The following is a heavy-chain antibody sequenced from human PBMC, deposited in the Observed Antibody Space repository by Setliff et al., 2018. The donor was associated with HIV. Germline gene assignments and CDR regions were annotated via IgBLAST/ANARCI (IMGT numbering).Heavy chain of an antibody. Sequence: GGSLRLSCVASGFIFNKYGFSWGRQAPGKGLEWLSSMNFNGGGTRYATSVKGRFTVSRDNARNSLYLDMSGLRPEDTAVYYCARVLLRTNPLYGVASNWFDPWGQGTLVTVSS. V-gene: IGHV3-20*04. CDR3: ARVLLRTNPLYGVASNWFDP. D-gene: IGHD2-8*01. CDR2: MNFNGGGT. CDR1: GFIFNKYG. J-gene: IGHJ5*02.